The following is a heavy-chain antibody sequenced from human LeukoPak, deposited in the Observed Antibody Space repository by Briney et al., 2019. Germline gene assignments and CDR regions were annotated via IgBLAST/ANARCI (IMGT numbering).Heavy chain of an antibody. J-gene: IGHJ5*01. CDR1: GFTPSSYW. Sequence: GGSLRLSCAASGFTPSSYWMHWVRQGPGKGLVWVSRIKSDGSTTSYADSVRGRFTISRDNAKNTLYLQMNSLRAEDTAVYYCARSDWLDSWGQGTLVTVSS. V-gene: IGHV3-74*01. CDR2: IKSDGSTT. CDR3: ARSDWLDS.